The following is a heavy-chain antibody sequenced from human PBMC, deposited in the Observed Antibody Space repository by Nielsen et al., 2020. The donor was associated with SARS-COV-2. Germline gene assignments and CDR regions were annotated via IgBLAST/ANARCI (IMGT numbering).Heavy chain of an antibody. D-gene: IGHD6-19*01. Sequence: ASVKVSCKASGYTFTGYYMHWVRQAPGQGLEWMGRINPNSGGTNYAQKFQGRVTMTRDTSISTAYMELSSLRSEDTAVYYCAKRSGYTSGWYGDYWGQGTLVTVSS. CDR1: GYTFTGYY. V-gene: IGHV1-2*06. J-gene: IGHJ4*02. CDR3: AKRSGYTSGWYGDY. CDR2: INPNSGGT.